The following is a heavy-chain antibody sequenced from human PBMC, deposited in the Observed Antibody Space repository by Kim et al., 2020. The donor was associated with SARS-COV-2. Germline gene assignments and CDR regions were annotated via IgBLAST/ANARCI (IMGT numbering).Heavy chain of an antibody. D-gene: IGHD1-26*01. J-gene: IGHJ4*02. CDR1: GYSFTSYW. CDR3: ARQGSIWLVGATPADY. V-gene: IGHV5-51*01. CDR2: IYPGDSDI. Sequence: GESLKISCKGSGYSFTSYWIGWVRQMPGKGLEWMGIIYPGDSDIRYSPSFQGQVTISADKSISTDYLQWSSLKASDTAMQYCARQGSIWLVGATPADYWGQGTLVTVSS.